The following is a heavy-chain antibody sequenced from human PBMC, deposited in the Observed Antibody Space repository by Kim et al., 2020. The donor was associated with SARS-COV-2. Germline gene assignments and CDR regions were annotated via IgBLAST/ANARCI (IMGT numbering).Heavy chain of an antibody. D-gene: IGHD3-10*01. V-gene: IGHV3-23*01. J-gene: IGHJ4*02. CDR3: AKDSGRAYYGSGSYYDY. Sequence: VKGRFTISRDNSKNTLYLQMNSLRAEDTAVYYCAKDSGRAYYGSGSYYDYWGQGTLVTVSS.